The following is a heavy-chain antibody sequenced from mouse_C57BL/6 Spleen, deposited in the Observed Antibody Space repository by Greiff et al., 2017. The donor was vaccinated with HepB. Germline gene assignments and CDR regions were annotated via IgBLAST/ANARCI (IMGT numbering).Heavy chain of an antibody. Sequence: QVQLQQPGAELVRPGSSVKLSCKASGYTFTSYWMHWVKQRPIQGLEWIGNIDPSDSETHYNQKFKDKATLTVDKSSSTAYMQLSSLTSEDSAVYYSARGDRGSSYDWGQGTLVTVSA. CDR1: GYTFTSYW. CDR2: IDPSDSET. D-gene: IGHD1-1*01. V-gene: IGHV1-52*01. CDR3: ARGDRGSSYD. J-gene: IGHJ3*01.